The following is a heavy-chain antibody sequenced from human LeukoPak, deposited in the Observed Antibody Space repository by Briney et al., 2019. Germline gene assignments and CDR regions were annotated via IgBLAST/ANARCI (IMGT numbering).Heavy chain of an antibody. CDR1: GGTFSSYA. Sequence: GSSVKVSCKASGGTFSSYAFSWVRQAPGQGLEWMGRIIPIFGIANYAQKFQGRVTITADKSTSTAYTELSSLRSEDTAVYYCARGREMVIWGQGTLVTVSS. CDR3: ARGREMVI. J-gene: IGHJ4*02. CDR2: IIPIFGIA. D-gene: IGHD5-24*01. V-gene: IGHV1-69*04.